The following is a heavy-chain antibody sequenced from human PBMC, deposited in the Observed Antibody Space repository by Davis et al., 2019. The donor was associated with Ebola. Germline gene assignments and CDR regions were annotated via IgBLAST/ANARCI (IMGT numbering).Heavy chain of an antibody. J-gene: IGHJ3*02. CDR2: IYTGDSDT. CDR3: ASLRRTITGMDDGFDI. CDR1: GFRFSSHW. V-gene: IGHV5-51*01. D-gene: IGHD2-8*02. Sequence: GESLKISCKDSGFRFSSHWIAWVRQMPGKGLDWMRIIYTGDSDTKYSPSFRGQVIISADKSMKTAFLQWSSLKASDSGMYYCASLRRTITGMDDGFDIWGEGTMVTVSS.